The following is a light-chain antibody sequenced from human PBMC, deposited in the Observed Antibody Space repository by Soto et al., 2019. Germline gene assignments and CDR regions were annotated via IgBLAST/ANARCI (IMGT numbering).Light chain of an antibody. CDR1: SSDVGSYNL. CDR2: EVN. CDR3: CSYAGSRV. J-gene: IGLJ3*02. V-gene: IGLV2-23*02. Sequence: QSALTQPASVSGSPGQSITISCTGTSSDVGSYNLVSWYQQHPGKAPKLMIYEVNKRPSGVSNRFSGSKSGNTASLTISGLQAEDEADYYCCSYAGSRVFGGGTKVTVL.